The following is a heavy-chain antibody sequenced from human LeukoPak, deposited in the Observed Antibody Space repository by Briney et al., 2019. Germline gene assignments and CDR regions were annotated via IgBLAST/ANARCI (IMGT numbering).Heavy chain of an antibody. D-gene: IGHD1-26*01. CDR2: IYSGGST. J-gene: IGHJ3*02. CDR1: GFTVSSNY. Sequence: GGSLRLSCAASGFTVSSNYMSWVRQAPGKGLEWVSVIYSGGSTYYADSVKGRFTTSRDNSKNTLYLQMNSLRAEDTAVYYCATGTPWELPYDAFDIWGQGTMVTVSS. V-gene: IGHV3-53*01. CDR3: ATGTPWELPYDAFDI.